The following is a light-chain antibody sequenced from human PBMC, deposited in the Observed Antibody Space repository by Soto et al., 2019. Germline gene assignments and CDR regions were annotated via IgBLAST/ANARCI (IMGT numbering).Light chain of an antibody. V-gene: IGKV3-20*01. CDR1: QGISNY. J-gene: IGKJ2*01. CDR3: QQYGSSPLYT. CDR2: GAS. Sequence: TQSPSSLSASVGDRVTITCRASQGISNYLAWYQQKPGQAPRLLIYGASIRATGIPDRFSGSGSGTDFTLTISRLEPEDFAVYYWQQYGSSPLYTFGQGTKLEIK.